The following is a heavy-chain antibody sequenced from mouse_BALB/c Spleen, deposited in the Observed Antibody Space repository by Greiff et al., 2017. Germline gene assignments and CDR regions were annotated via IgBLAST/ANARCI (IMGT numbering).Heavy chain of an antibody. Sequence: EVQRVESGGGLVQPGGSRKLSCAASGFTFSSFGMHWVRQAPEKGLEWVAYISSGSSTIYYADTVKGRFTISRDNPKNTLFLQMTSLRSEDTAMYYCARSEAGTWFAYWGQGTLVTVAA. CDR3: ARSEAGTWFAY. D-gene: IGHD4-1*01. CDR2: ISSGSSTI. V-gene: IGHV5-17*02. J-gene: IGHJ3*01. CDR1: GFTFSSFG.